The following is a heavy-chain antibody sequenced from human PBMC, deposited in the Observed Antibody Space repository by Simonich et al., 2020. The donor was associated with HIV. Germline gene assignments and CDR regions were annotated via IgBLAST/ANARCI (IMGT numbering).Heavy chain of an antibody. D-gene: IGHD2-2*01. CDR2: INHSGNT. CDR3: ASRGYCKSTSCYGEIYYYGMDV. V-gene: IGHV4-34*01. Sequence: QVQLQQWGAGLLKPSETLSLTCAVYGGSFRGYYWSWIRPPPGKGREWIGEINHSGNTNQHPSLKSRVTIAVDTSNDQFSLKLSSVTAADTAVYYCASRGYCKSTSCYGEIYYYGMDVWGQGTTVTVSS. CDR1: GGSFRGYY. J-gene: IGHJ6*02.